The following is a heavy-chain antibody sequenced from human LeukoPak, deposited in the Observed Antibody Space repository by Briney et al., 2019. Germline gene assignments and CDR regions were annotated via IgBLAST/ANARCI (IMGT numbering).Heavy chain of an antibody. Sequence: PGRSLRLSCAASGFTFSSYAMHWVRQAPGKGLEWVAVISNDGSNKYYADSVKGRFTISRDNSKNRLYLQMNSLRAEDTAVYYCARSDTAMVTGCFDYWGQGTLVTVSS. D-gene: IGHD5-18*01. J-gene: IGHJ4*02. CDR2: ISNDGSNK. CDR3: ARSDTAMVTGCFDY. CDR1: GFTFSSYA. V-gene: IGHV3-30*04.